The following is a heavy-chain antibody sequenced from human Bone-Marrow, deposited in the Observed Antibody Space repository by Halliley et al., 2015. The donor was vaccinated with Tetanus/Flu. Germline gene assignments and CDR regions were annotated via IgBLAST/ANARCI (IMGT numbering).Heavy chain of an antibody. CDR1: GFTFSDYG. Sequence: SLRLSCAASGFTFSDYGMHWVRQAPGKGLEWVAVIWYDGNTKYYADSVKGRFTISRDTSKNTLSLQMNSLRAEDTAVYYCAKGGNVGSDGPLAHYYGMDAWGQGTTVTVSS. CDR3: AKGGNVGSDGPLAHYYGMDA. CDR2: IWYDGNTK. J-gene: IGHJ6*02. V-gene: IGHV3-33*06. D-gene: IGHD1-26*01.